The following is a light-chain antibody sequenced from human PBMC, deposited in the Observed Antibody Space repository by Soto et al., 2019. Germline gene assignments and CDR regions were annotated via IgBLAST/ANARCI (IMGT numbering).Light chain of an antibody. V-gene: IGLV2-18*01. CDR2: EVS. CDR1: STDFVSYNR. CDR3: SLYTRENDYV. Sequence: QSALTQPPSVSGSPGQSVTISCTGTSTDFVSYNRVSWYQQPPGTAPKLMIYEVSKRPSGVPDRFSGSKSGNTASLTISGLQAADEADYYCSLYTRENDYVFGTGTKVTVL. J-gene: IGLJ1*01.